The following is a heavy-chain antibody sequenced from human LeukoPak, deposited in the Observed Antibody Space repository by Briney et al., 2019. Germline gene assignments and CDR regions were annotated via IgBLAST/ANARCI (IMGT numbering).Heavy chain of an antibody. J-gene: IGHJ4*02. CDR2: IYYSGST. D-gene: IGHD5-18*01. V-gene: IGHV4-59*01. CDR3: ARQGYSYGLPSSFDY. CDR1: GGSISSYY. Sequence: SETLSLTCTASGGSISSYYWSWIRQPPGKGLEWIGYIYYSGSTNYNPSLKSRVTISVDTSKNQFSLKLSSVTAADTAVYYCARQGYSYGLPSSFDYWGQGTLVTVSS.